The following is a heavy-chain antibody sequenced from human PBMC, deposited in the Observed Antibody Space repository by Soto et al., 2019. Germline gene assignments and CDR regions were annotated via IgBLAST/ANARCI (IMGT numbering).Heavy chain of an antibody. CDR1: GFSLSGHG. D-gene: IGHD3-10*01. CDR3: ARGKNSGYYRTVDS. V-gene: IGHV3-30*03. Sequence: QVQLVASGGGVVQPGRSLSLSCEASGFSLSGHGLHWVRQAPGRGLEWVAVVAYDDTERHYPDSVKGRFTITRDTSKNTFYLQMNSLRVEDTVMYYFARGKNSGYYRTVDSWGQGTVVIVSS. J-gene: IGHJ4*02. CDR2: VAYDDTER.